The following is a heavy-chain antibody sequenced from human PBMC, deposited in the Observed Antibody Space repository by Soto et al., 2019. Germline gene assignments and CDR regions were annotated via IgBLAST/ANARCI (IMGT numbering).Heavy chain of an antibody. V-gene: IGHV4-39*01. CDR2: IYHSGST. CDR1: GGSISSSSYY. D-gene: IGHD3-22*01. Sequence: QLLESGPGLVKPSETLSLTCTVSGGSISSSSYYWGWIRQPPGKGLEWIGSIYHSGSTYYNPSLKSRVTISVDTSKNQFSLKLSSVTAADTAVYYCARPYYYDSSGYSDWFDPWGQGTLVTVSS. CDR3: ARPYYYDSSGYSDWFDP. J-gene: IGHJ5*02.